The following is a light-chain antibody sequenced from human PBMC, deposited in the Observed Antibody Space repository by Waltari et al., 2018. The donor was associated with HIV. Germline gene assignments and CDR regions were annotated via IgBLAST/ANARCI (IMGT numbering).Light chain of an antibody. Sequence: QSVLTQPPSASGTPGQRVTIPCSGSRSNIGSNTVNWYQQLPGTAPKLLIYSNNQRPSGVPDRFSGSKSGTSASLAISGLKSEDEADYYCAAWDDSLNGYVFGTGTKVTVL. CDR1: RSNIGSNT. CDR3: AAWDDSLNGYV. J-gene: IGLJ1*01. CDR2: SNN. V-gene: IGLV1-44*01.